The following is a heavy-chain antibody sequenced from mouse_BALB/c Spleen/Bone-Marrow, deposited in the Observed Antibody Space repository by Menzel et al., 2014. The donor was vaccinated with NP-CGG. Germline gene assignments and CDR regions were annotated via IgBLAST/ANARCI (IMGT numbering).Heavy chain of an antibody. J-gene: IGHJ4*01. CDR2: ISSGSSTI. CDR3: TRKGALITHYYAMDY. CDR1: GFTFSSFG. Sequence: EVKVVESGGGLVQPGGSRKLSCAASGFTFSSFGMHWVRQAPEKGLEWVAYISSGSSTIYYADTVKGRFTISRDNPKNTLFLQMTSIRSEDTAMYYCTRKGALITHYYAMDYWGQGTSVTVSS. V-gene: IGHV5-17*02. D-gene: IGHD2-4*01.